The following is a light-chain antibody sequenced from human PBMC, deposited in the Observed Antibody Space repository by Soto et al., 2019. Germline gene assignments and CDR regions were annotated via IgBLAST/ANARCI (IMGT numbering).Light chain of an antibody. CDR3: QQYNSYSSLT. CDR2: DAS. J-gene: IGKJ4*01. CDR1: QSISSW. Sequence: TQSPSTLSASVGNRVTITCRASQSISSWLAWYQQKPGKAPKLLIYDASSLESGVPSRFSGSGSGTEFTLTISSLQPDDFATYYCQQYNSYSSLTFGGGTKVDIK. V-gene: IGKV1-5*01.